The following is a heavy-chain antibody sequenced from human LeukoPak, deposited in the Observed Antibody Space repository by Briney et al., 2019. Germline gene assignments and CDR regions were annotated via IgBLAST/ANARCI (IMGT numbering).Heavy chain of an antibody. CDR3: ARGATAWVHFDS. V-gene: IGHV4-59*01. D-gene: IGHD1-26*01. CDR1: GGSISSYY. J-gene: IGHJ4*02. Sequence: PSETLSLTCTVSGGSISSYYWSWIRQPPGKGLEWIGYIYYSGSTDYNPSLKSRVTISLDTSKNQFSLRLSSVTAADTAVYYCARGATAWVHFDSWGQGTLVTVSS. CDR2: IYYSGST.